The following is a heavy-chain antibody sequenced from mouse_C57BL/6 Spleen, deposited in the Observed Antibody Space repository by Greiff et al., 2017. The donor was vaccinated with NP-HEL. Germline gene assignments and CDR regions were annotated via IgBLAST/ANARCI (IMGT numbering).Heavy chain of an antibody. J-gene: IGHJ4*01. Sequence: QVQLQQPGAELVKPGASVKMSCKASGYTFTSYWITWVKQRPGQGLEWIGDIYPGSGSTNYNEKFKSKATLTVDTSSSTAYMQLSSLTSEDSAVYYCARDTPLYYGSSRDAMDYWGQGTSVTVSS. CDR1: GYTFTSYW. CDR2: IYPGSGST. CDR3: ARDTPLYYGSSRDAMDY. V-gene: IGHV1-55*01. D-gene: IGHD1-1*01.